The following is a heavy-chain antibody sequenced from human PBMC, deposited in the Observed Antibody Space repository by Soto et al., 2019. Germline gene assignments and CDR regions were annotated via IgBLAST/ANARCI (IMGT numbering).Heavy chain of an antibody. D-gene: IGHD6-6*01. Sequence: KPSETLSLTCTVSGGSISSGGYYWSWIRQHPGKGLEWIGYIYYSGSTYYNPSLKSRVTISVDTSKNQFSLKLSSVTAADTAVYYCAASIAARFTACYFDYWGQGTLVTVSS. CDR2: IYYSGST. J-gene: IGHJ4*02. CDR3: AASIAARFTACYFDY. V-gene: IGHV4-31*03. CDR1: GGSISSGGYY.